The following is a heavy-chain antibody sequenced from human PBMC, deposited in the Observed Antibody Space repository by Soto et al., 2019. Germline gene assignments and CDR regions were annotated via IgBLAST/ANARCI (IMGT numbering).Heavy chain of an antibody. V-gene: IGHV3-74*01. D-gene: IGHD2-2*03. CDR3: ASWVGYCSWSSRHNAFDI. Sequence: GGSQRLSCAASGFTFSNGGMNWVRRAPGKGLVWFSWINCSWTSVHYSDSVKGRFTISRDNAKITLYLLMNILTAEDMAAYYCASWVGYCSWSSRHNAFDIWCQGTMVTVS. CDR1: GFTFSNGG. J-gene: IGHJ3*02. CDR2: INCSWTSV.